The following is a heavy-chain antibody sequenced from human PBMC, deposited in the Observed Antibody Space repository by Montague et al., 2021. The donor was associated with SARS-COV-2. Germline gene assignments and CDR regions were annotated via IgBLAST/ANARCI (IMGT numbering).Heavy chain of an antibody. Sequence: SETLSLTCAVYSGSLSGYYWSWIRQAPGRGLEWIGYVFHSGYSNSNRSLKGRVTISVDTSRNQFYLKLSSVTAADTAVYYCAREGATAQYLEYWGHGALVTVSS. V-gene: IGHV4-59*01. CDR2: VFHSGYS. CDR3: AREGATAQYLEY. D-gene: IGHD2-2*01. J-gene: IGHJ4*01. CDR1: SGSLSGYY.